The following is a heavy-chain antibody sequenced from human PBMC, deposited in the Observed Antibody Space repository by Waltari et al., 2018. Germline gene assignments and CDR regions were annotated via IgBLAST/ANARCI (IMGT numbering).Heavy chain of an antibody. J-gene: IGHJ3*02. CDR3: AGPIIAVAGSNAFDI. CDR2: IIPIFGTA. V-gene: IGHV1-69*01. CDR1: GGTFSSYA. Sequence: QVQLVQSGAEVKKPGSSVKVSCKASGGTFSSYAISWVRQAPGQGLDGMGGIIPIFGTANYAKKFQGRVTITADESTSTAYMELSSLRSEDTAVYYCAGPIIAVAGSNAFDIWGQGTMVTVSS. D-gene: IGHD6-19*01.